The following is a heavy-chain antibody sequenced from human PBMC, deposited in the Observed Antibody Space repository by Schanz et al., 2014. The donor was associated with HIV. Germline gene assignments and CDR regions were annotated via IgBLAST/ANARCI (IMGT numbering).Heavy chain of an antibody. CDR3: ANSGYCTSGICYTRGDGMDV. V-gene: IGHV3-20*04. CDR1: GFTFRSYG. D-gene: IGHD2-8*01. CDR2: VNWDGGIT. J-gene: IGHJ6*02. Sequence: DVQLVESGGGVVRPGGSLRLSCAASGFTFRSYGMSWVRQGPGKGLEWVSGVNWDGGITGYADSVKGRFTISRDNAKNSLYLQMNSLRAEDTAVYYCANSGYCTSGICYTRGDGMDVWGQGTTVTVSS.